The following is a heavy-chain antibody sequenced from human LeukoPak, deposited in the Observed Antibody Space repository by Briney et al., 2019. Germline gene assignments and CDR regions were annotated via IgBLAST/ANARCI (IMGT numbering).Heavy chain of an antibody. D-gene: IGHD3-10*01. V-gene: IGHV3-53*05. CDR3: ARVGLMVRGVIFARFDP. Sequence: GGSLRLSCAASELTVSSNYMSWVRQAPEKGLEWVSVIYSGGSTYYADSVKGRFTISRDNSKNTLYLQMNSLRSDDTAVYYCARVGLMVRGVIFARFDPWGQGTLVTVSS. J-gene: IGHJ5*02. CDR2: IYSGGST. CDR1: ELTVSSNY.